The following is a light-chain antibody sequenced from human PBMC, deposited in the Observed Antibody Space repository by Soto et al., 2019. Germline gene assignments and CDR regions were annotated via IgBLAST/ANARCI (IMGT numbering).Light chain of an antibody. CDR2: RNN. V-gene: IGLV1-47*01. CDR1: RSNIGSNY. Sequence: QSVLTQPPSASGTPGQRVTISCSGSRSNIGSNYVYWYQQLPGTAPKLLIYRNNQRPSGVPDRFSGSKSGTSASLAISGLRSEDESDYYCAAWDDILSGLWVFGGGTKLTVL. J-gene: IGLJ3*02. CDR3: AAWDDILSGLWV.